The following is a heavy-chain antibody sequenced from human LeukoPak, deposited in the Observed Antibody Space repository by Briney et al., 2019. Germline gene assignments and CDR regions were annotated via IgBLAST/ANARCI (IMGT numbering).Heavy chain of an antibody. Sequence: SETLSLTCAVYGGSFSNYYWNWIRQPPGKGPEWIGEINHSGSTNYNPSLKSRVTISVDTSKNQFSLKLSSVTAADTAMYYCASGYRSAESIAVSYWGQGTLVTVSS. J-gene: IGHJ4*02. CDR1: GGSFSNYY. CDR2: INHSGST. CDR3: ASGYRSAESIAVSY. V-gene: IGHV4-34*01. D-gene: IGHD6-19*01.